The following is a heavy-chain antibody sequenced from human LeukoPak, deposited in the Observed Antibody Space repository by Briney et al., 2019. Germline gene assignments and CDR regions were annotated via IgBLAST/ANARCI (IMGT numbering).Heavy chain of an antibody. V-gene: IGHV1-18*01. CDR3: ARESGIVGAQSDAFDI. CDR2: ISAYNGNT. CDR1: GYTFTSYG. Sequence: ASVKVSCKASGYTFTSYGISWVRQAPGHGLEWMGWISAYNGNTNYAQKPQGRVTMTTDTSTSTAYMELRSLRSDDTAVYYCARESGIVGAQSDAFDIWGQGTMVTVSS. J-gene: IGHJ3*02. D-gene: IGHD1-26*01.